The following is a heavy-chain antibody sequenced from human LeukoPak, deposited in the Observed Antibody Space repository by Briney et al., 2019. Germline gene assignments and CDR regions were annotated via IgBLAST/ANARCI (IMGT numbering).Heavy chain of an antibody. CDR2: INPSGGST. D-gene: IGHD6-13*01. J-gene: IGHJ4*01. Sequence: GASVKVSCKASGYTFTSYYMHWVRQAPGRGLEWMGIINPSGGSTSYAQKFQGRVTMTRDTSTSTVYMELSSLGSEDTAVYYCARIAAAGNLDYWGQGTLVTVSS. CDR3: ARIAAAGNLDY. CDR1: GYTFTSYY. V-gene: IGHV1-46*01.